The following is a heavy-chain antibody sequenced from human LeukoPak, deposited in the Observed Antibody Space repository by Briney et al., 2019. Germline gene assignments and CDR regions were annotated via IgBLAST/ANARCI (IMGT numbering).Heavy chain of an antibody. Sequence: GGSLRLSCAASGFTFSSYGMHWVRQAPGKGLEWVAFIRYDGSNKYYADSVKGRFTISRDNSKNTLYLQMNSLRAEDTAVYYCAKDRVKSSSWFDYRGQGTLVTVSS. V-gene: IGHV3-30*02. J-gene: IGHJ4*02. CDR1: GFTFSSYG. D-gene: IGHD6-13*01. CDR3: AKDRVKSSSWFDY. CDR2: IRYDGSNK.